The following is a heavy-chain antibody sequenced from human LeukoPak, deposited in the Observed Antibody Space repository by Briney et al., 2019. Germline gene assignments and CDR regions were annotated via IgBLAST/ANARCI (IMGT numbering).Heavy chain of an antibody. CDR1: GFTHSSYA. CDR3: AKVGPYSSGWAEYFQH. Sequence: GGSLRLSCAASGFTHSSYAMSWVRQAPGEGLEWVSAISGSGGSTYYADSVMGRFTISRDNSKTTMYLQMNSVRAEDTAVYYCAKVGPYSSGWAEYFQHWGQGTLVTVSS. V-gene: IGHV3-23*01. CDR2: ISGSGGST. J-gene: IGHJ1*01. D-gene: IGHD6-19*01.